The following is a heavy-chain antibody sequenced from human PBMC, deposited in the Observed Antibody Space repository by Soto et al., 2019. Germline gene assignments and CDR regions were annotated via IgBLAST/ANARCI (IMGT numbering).Heavy chain of an antibody. J-gene: IGHJ5*02. Sequence: EVQLVESGGGLVQPGGSLRLSCAASGFTFSSYNMNWVRQAPGKGLEWVSYISSSSTIYYAASVKGRFTISRDNAKNALYLQMNLLRAEDTAVYYCAREGDSSGWYNWFDPWGQGTLVTVSS. D-gene: IGHD3-22*01. V-gene: IGHV3-48*01. CDR3: AREGDSSGWYNWFDP. CDR2: ISSSSTI. CDR1: GFTFSSYN.